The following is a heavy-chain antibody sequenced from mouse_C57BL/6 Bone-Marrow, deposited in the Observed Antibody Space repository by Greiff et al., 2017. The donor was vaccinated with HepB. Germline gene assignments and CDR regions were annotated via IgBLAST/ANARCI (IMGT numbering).Heavy chain of an antibody. CDR2: IDPENGDT. V-gene: IGHV14-4*01. J-gene: IGHJ2*01. CDR3: TTDTTVEDY. Sequence: EVQLVESGAELVRPGASVKLSCTASGFNIKDDYMHWVKQRPEQGLEWIGWIDPENGDTEYASKFQGKATITADTSSNTAYLQLSSLTSEDTAVYYCTTDTTVEDYWGQGTTLTVSS. CDR1: GFNIKDDY. D-gene: IGHD1-1*01.